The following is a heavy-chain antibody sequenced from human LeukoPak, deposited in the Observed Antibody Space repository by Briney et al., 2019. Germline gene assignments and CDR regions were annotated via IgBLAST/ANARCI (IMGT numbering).Heavy chain of an antibody. CDR2: INHSGST. Sequence: SETLSLTCAVYGGSFSGYYWSWLRQPPGKGLEWVGEINHSGSTNYTPSLKSRVTISVDTSKNPFSLQLNSVTPEDTAVYYCARERAAARNPLDYWGQGTLVTVSS. CDR1: GGSFSGYY. J-gene: IGHJ4*02. D-gene: IGHD6-13*01. CDR3: ARERAAARNPLDY. V-gene: IGHV4-34*01.